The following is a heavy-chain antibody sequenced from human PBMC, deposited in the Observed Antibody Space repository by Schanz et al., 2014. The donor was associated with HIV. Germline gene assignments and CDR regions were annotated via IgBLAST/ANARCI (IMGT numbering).Heavy chain of an antibody. CDR3: ARASYSGTYYTWFDP. D-gene: IGHD1-26*01. CDR1: GYTFTSQY. J-gene: IGHJ5*02. Sequence: QVQLVLSGAEVKRPGASVKVSCKASGYTFTSQYMHWVRQAPGQGLEWMGLINPYDGSTSNAQKFQGRVTITADESTSTAYMELSSLRSEDSAIYYCARASYSGTYYTWFDPWGQGSLVTVSS. CDR2: INPYDGST. V-gene: IGHV1-46*01.